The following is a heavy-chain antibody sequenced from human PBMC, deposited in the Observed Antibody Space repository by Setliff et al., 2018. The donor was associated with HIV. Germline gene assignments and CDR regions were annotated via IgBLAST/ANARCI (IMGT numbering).Heavy chain of an antibody. V-gene: IGHV7-4-1*02. CDR3: ARGVGDYYFDY. CDR1: GYTFTKYA. J-gene: IGHJ4*02. CDR2: INTNTGSP. D-gene: IGHD3-10*01. Sequence: GASVKVSCKASGYTFTKYAMSWVRQAPGQGLEWVGWINTNTGSPTYAQGFTGRFVFSLDTSVGTAYLQINSLKAEDTAMYYCARGVGDYYFDYWGQGTLVTVSS.